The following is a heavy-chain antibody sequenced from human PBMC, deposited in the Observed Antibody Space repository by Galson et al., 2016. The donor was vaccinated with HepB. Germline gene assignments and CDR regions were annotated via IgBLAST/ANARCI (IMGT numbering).Heavy chain of an antibody. CDR3: ARPLEWGDLHGF. CDR2: IIPVFGTA. CDR1: GGTFSTYA. V-gene: IGHV1-69*13. Sequence: SVKVSCKASGGTFSTYAISWVRQAPGQGLEWMGGIIPVFGTATYAQKFQGRVTITADESTRTAYMEITSLRSEDTAMYYCARPLEWGDLHGFWGQGTLVTVSS. J-gene: IGHJ4*02. D-gene: IGHD3-3*01.